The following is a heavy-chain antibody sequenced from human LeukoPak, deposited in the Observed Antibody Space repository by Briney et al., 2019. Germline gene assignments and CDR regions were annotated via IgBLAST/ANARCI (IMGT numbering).Heavy chain of an antibody. CDR3: ARPSSGWASSPSGYYFDY. CDR2: ISSSSSTI. Sequence: GGSLRLSCAASGFTFSSYSMNWVRQAPGKGLEWVSYISSSSSTIYYADSVKGQFTISRDNAKNSLYLQMNSLRAEDTAVYYCARPSSGWASSPSGYYFDYWGQGTLVTVSS. J-gene: IGHJ4*02. V-gene: IGHV3-48*04. D-gene: IGHD6-19*01. CDR1: GFTFSSYS.